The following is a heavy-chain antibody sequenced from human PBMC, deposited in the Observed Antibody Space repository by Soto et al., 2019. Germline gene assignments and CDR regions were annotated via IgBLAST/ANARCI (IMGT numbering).Heavy chain of an antibody. CDR2: INAGNGNT. D-gene: IGHD3-22*01. J-gene: IGHJ4*02. V-gene: IGHV1-3*01. Sequence: ASVKVSCKASGYTFTSYAMHWVRQAPGQRLEWMGWINAGNGNTKYSQKFQGRVTITRDTSASTAYMELSSLRSEDTAVYYCARAEYYYDSSGPDYWGQGTLVTAPQ. CDR3: ARAEYYYDSSGPDY. CDR1: GYTFTSYA.